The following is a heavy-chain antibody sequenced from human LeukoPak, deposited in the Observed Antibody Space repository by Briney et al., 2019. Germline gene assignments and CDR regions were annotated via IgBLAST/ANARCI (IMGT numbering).Heavy chain of an antibody. J-gene: IGHJ3*02. D-gene: IGHD3-10*01. CDR1: GFTFSSYA. CDR2: ISGSGGST. Sequence: GGSLRLSCAASGFTFSSYAMSWVRQAPGKGLEWVSAISGSGGSTYYADSVKGRFTISRDNSKNTLYLQMNSLRAEDTAAYYCAKMPYYYGSGGVVAFDIWGQGTMVTVSS. V-gene: IGHV3-23*01. CDR3: AKMPYYYGSGGVVAFDI.